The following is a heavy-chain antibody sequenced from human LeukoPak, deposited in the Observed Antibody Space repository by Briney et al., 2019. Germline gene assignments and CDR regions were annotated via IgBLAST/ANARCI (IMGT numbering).Heavy chain of an antibody. CDR1: GYTFTGYY. Sequence: ASVKVSCKASGYTFTGYYMHWARQAPGQGLEWMAWINPNSGGTNYAQKFQGRVTMTRDTSISTAYMELSRLRSDDTAVYYCARYSGSYQGSFDYWGQGTLVTVSS. CDR2: INPNSGGT. CDR3: ARYSGSYQGSFDY. D-gene: IGHD1-26*01. V-gene: IGHV1-2*02. J-gene: IGHJ4*02.